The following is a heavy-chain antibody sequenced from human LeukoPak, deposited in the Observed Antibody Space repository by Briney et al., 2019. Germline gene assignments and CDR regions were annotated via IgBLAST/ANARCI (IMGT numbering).Heavy chain of an antibody. V-gene: IGHV3-33*01. CDR3: ARDRGPYVLLWFGELNWFDP. Sequence: GGSLRLSCAASGFTFSSYGMHWVRQAPGKGLEWVAVIWYDGSNKYYADSVKGRFTISRDNSKNTLYLQMNSLRAEDTAVYYCARDRGPYVLLWFGELNWFDPWGQGTLVTVSS. CDR1: GFTFSSYG. D-gene: IGHD3-10*01. J-gene: IGHJ5*02. CDR2: IWYDGSNK.